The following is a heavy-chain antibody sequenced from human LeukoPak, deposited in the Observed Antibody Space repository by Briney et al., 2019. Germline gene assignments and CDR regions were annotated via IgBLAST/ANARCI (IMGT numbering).Heavy chain of an antibody. D-gene: IGHD2-2*01. Sequence: ASVNVSCKASGFTFNNYHVHWVRQAPGQGPEWMGIIDPSGHGTTYAQRFQGRVTMTWEASTSTVYMELSSLRSDDTAVYYCARDNVMVAMRFDSWGQGTLVTVSS. V-gene: IGHV1-46*02. J-gene: IGHJ4*02. CDR1: GFTFNNYH. CDR3: ARDNVMVAMRFDS. CDR2: IDPSGHGT.